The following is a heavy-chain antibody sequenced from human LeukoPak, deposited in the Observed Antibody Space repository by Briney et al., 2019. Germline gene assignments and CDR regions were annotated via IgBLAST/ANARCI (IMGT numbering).Heavy chain of an antibody. CDR1: GATFSSYA. Sequence: ASVKVSCKASGATFSSYAISWVRQAPGQRLEWMGGIIPIFGTANYAQKFQGRVTITTDESTSTAYRELSTLRSEATAVYYCARESGSGWYGYWGQGPLVTVSS. V-gene: IGHV1-69*05. J-gene: IGHJ4*02. CDR3: ARESGSGWYGY. CDR2: IIPIFGTA. D-gene: IGHD6-19*01.